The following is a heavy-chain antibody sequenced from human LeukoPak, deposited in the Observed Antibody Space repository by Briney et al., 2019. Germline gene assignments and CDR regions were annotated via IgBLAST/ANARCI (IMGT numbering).Heavy chain of an antibody. CDR1: GGSISSYY. Sequence: KPSATLSLTYTVSGGSISSYYWSWIRQPPGKGLEWTGYIYYSGSTNYNPSLKSRATISVDTSKNQFSLKLSSVTAADTAVYYCAGARGIQIYYYYMDVWGKGTTVTVSS. D-gene: IGHD5-18*01. CDR3: AGARGIQIYYYYMDV. CDR2: IYYSGST. J-gene: IGHJ6*03. V-gene: IGHV4-59*01.